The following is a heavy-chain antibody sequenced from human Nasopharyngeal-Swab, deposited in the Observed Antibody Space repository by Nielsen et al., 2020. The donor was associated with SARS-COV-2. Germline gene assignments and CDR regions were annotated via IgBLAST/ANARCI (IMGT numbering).Heavy chain of an antibody. D-gene: IGHD3-10*01. V-gene: IGHV3-33*08. CDR3: AREYYYGSGGYWGGGIYYYGMDV. CDR1: GFTFSSYG. Sequence: GESLKISCAASGFTFSSYGMHWVRQAPGKGLEWVAVIWYDGSNKNYADSVKGRFTISRDKSKNTLYLQMNSLRAEDTAVYYCAREYYYGSGGYWGGGIYYYGMDVWGQGTTVTVSS. CDR2: IWYDGSNK. J-gene: IGHJ6*02.